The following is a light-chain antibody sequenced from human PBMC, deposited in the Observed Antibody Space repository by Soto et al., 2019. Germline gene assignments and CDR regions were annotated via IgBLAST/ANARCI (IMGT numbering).Light chain of an antibody. CDR1: SSDIGGYNY. V-gene: IGLV2-14*03. Sequence: QSVLTQPASVSGSPGQSITISCTGTSSDIGGYNYVSWYQQLPGKVPKLIIYDVSNRPSGVSDRFSGSKSGHAASLTISGLQAEDEADYYCSSYTSTSTLYVFGTGTKVTVL. CDR3: SSYTSTSTLYV. J-gene: IGLJ1*01. CDR2: DVS.